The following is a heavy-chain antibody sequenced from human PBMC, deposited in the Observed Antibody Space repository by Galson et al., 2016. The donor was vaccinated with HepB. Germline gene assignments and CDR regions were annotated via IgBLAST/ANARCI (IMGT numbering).Heavy chain of an antibody. D-gene: IGHD6-13*01. CDR1: GGIFSSFA. CDR3: VGPKRFTAAGGLLDAFDI. Sequence: SVKVSCKASGGIFSSFAISWVRQAPGQGLEWMGGIIPFFGTAKYAQKFQGRVTITADASTFTAYMELSSLRSEDTAVYYCVGPKRFTAAGGLLDAFDIWGQGTLVSVS. V-gene: IGHV1-69*13. J-gene: IGHJ3*02. CDR2: IIPFFGTA.